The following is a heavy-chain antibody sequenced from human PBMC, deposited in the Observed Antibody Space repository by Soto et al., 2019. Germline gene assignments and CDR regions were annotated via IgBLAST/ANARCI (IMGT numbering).Heavy chain of an antibody. CDR1: GGSINDDY. J-gene: IGHJ5*02. CDR3: ARGGASSKWLDP. V-gene: IGHV4-4*07. Sequence: SETLSLTCTVSGGSINDDYWSWIRQPAGKGLEWLGRIDDSGNAAYDPSLKSRLTMSVDTSKNQFSLKMSSVTAADTAVYYCARGGASSKWLDPWGQGILVTVSS. D-gene: IGHD6-13*01. CDR2: IDDSGNA.